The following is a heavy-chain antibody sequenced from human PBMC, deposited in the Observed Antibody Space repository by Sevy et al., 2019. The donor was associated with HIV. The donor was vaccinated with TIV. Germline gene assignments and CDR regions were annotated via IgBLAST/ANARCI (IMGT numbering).Heavy chain of an antibody. J-gene: IGHJ6*02. V-gene: IGHV3-43*01. D-gene: IGHD6-19*01. CDR3: AKAIHSGYSSGWPQLRGNYYYYYGMDV. CDR2: ISWDGGST. Sequence: GGSLRLSCAASGFTFDDYTMHWVRQAPGKGLEWVSLISWDGGSTYYADFVKGRFTISRDNSKNSLYLQMNSLRTEDTALYYCAKAIHSGYSSGWPQLRGNYYYYYGMDVWGQGTTVTVSS. CDR1: GFTFDDYT.